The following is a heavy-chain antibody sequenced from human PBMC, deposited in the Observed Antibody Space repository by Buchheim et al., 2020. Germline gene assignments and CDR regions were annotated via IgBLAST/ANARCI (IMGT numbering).Heavy chain of an antibody. CDR3: AREGGYPNYYYYGMDV. V-gene: IGHV4-61*02. CDR1: GGSISSGSYY. D-gene: IGHD5-12*01. CDR2: IYTSGST. J-gene: IGHJ6*02. Sequence: QVQLQESGPGLVKPSQTLSLTCTVSGGSISSGSYYWSWIRQPAGKGLEWIGRIYTSGSTNYNPSLKSRVTISVDTSKNQFSLKLSSVTAADTAVYYCAREGGYPNYYYYGMDVWGQGTT.